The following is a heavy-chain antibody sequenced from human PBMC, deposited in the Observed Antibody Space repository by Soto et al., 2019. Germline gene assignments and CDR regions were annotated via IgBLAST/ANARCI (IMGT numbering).Heavy chain of an antibody. Sequence: EVQLVESGGGLVQPGGSLRLSCAASGFTFSSFWMSWVRQAPGKGLEWVASINKDGSNKQYVYSVKGRFTMSRDNAESSLYLQMNSLSAEDTGVYYCARDYRADWGPGTLVTVSS. CDR2: INKDGSNK. CDR3: ARDYRAD. J-gene: IGHJ4*02. CDR1: GFTFSSFW. V-gene: IGHV3-7*01. D-gene: IGHD4-4*01.